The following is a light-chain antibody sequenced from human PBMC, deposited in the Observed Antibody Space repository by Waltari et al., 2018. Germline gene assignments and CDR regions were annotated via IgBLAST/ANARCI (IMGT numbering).Light chain of an antibody. CDR3: HQYYSYPWT. CDR2: SAS. Sequence: ASRMTQAAASLSAPTGDRVTITCRASQGISSYLAWYQQHPGKAPQLLIYSASTLPRWVPSRFSCSGSGTDFTLTISCLQSEAFATYYCHQYYSYPWTFGPGTKVAIK. CDR1: QGISSY. V-gene: IGKV1-8*01. J-gene: IGKJ1*01.